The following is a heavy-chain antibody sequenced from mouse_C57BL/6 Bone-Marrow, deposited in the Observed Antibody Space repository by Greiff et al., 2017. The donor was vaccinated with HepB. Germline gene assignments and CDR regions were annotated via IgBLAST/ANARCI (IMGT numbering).Heavy chain of an antibody. Sequence: QVQLQQSGAELVKPGASVKMSCKASGYTFTSYWITWVKQRPGQGLEWIGDIYPGSGSTNYNEKFKSKATLTVDTSSSTAYMQLRSLTSEDSAVYYCARGGFAYWGQGTLVTVSA. CDR1: GYTFTSYW. CDR3: ARGGFAY. V-gene: IGHV1-55*01. J-gene: IGHJ3*01. CDR2: IYPGSGST.